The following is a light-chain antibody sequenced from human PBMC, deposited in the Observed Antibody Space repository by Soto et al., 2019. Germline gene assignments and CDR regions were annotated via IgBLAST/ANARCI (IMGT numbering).Light chain of an antibody. CDR3: QQYNSYSPT. Sequence: DIQMTQSPSTLSGSVGDRVTITFRASQTISSWLAWYQQKPGKAPKLLIYKASTLKSGVPSRFSGSGSGTEFTLTISSLQPDDFATFYCQQYNSYSPTFGQGTKVDIK. CDR1: QTISSW. CDR2: KAS. V-gene: IGKV1-5*03. J-gene: IGKJ1*01.